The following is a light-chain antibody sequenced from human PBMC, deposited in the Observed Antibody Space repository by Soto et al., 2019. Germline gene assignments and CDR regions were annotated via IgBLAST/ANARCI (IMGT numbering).Light chain of an antibody. CDR3: AAWDDSLSAFYV. CDR2: KNN. Sequence: QSVLTQPPSASGTPGQRVTISFSGSSSNIGSNYVYWYQQLPGTAPKLLNYKNNQRPSGVPDLFSGSKSGTSASLAISGRRSEDEADYYCAAWDDSLSAFYVFGTGTKVTVL. J-gene: IGLJ1*01. CDR1: SSNIGSNY. V-gene: IGLV1-47*01.